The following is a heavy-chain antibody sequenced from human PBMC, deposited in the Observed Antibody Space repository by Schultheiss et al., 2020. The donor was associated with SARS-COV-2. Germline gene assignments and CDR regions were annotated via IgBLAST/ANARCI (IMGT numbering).Heavy chain of an antibody. CDR3: ARGPGGDYVG. Sequence: GGSLRLSCAASGFTFSSYAMSWVRQAPGKGLEWVSSISSSSSYIYYADSVKGRFTISRDNAKNSLYLQMNSLRAEDTAVYYCARGPGGDYVGWGQGTLVTVSS. CDR1: GFTFSSYA. CDR2: ISSSSSYI. D-gene: IGHD4-17*01. V-gene: IGHV3-21*01. J-gene: IGHJ4*02.